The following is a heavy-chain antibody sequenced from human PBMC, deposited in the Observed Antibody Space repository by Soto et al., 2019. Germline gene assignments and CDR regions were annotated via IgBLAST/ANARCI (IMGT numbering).Heavy chain of an antibody. Sequence: QVQLQESGPGLVKPSETLSLTCTVSGGSISSYYWSWIRQPPGKGLEWIGYMYYSGSTNYNPSLKSRVTIAVDTAKNQFSLKLTSGTAADTAVYDCARSSSSWPAEYFQHWGQGTLVTVSS. V-gene: IGHV4-59*08. CDR1: GGSISSYY. D-gene: IGHD6-13*01. CDR3: ARSSSSWPAEYFQH. J-gene: IGHJ1*01. CDR2: MYYSGST.